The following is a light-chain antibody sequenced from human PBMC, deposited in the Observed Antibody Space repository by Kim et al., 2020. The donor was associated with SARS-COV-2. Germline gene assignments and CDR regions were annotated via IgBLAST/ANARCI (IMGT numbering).Light chain of an antibody. J-gene: IGKJ2*01. Sequence: LSVSPGESATRSCRASQSVSSNLAWYQHKLGQPPRLLIYDASTRATGIPARFSGSGSGTEFTLTISSLQSEDFAVYYCHQYNLLSTFGQGTKLEI. V-gene: IGKV3-15*01. CDR2: DAS. CDR1: QSVSSN. CDR3: HQYNLLST.